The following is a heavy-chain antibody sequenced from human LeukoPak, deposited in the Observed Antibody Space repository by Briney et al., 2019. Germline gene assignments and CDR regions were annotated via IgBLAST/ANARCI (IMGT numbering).Heavy chain of an antibody. CDR2: IRSKAYGGTT. CDR1: GFTFGDYA. V-gene: IGHV3-49*03. D-gene: IGHD3-9*01. J-gene: IGHJ4*02. CDR3: TSHYDILTGYYQAYFDC. Sequence: GGSLRLSCTASGFTFGDYAMSWFRQAPGKGLEWVGFIRSKAYGGTTEYAASVKGRFTISRDDSKSIAYLQMNSLKTEDTAVYYCTSHYDILTGYYQAYFDCWGQGTLVTVSS.